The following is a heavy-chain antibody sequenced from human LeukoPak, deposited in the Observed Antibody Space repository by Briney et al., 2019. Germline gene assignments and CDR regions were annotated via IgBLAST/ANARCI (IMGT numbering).Heavy chain of an antibody. Sequence: SETLSLTCAVYGGSFSGYYWSWIRQPPGKGLEWIGEINHSGSTNYNPSLKSRVTISVDTSKNQFSLKLSSVTAADTAVYYCARGHVPRYCSSTSCSHLDAWGQGTTVTVSS. CDR3: ARGHVPRYCSSTSCSHLDA. CDR2: INHSGST. D-gene: IGHD2-2*01. V-gene: IGHV4-34*01. CDR1: GGSFSGYY. J-gene: IGHJ6*02.